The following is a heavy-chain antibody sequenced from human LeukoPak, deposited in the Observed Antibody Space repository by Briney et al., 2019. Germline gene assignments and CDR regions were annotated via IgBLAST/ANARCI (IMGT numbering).Heavy chain of an antibody. CDR3: ARDREQWLVPFDY. V-gene: IGHV3-66*02. CDR2: IYSGGST. CDR1: GCTVSSNY. J-gene: IGHJ4*02. Sequence: GGSLRLSCAGSGCTVSSNYMSWVRQAPGKGLEWVSVIYSGGSTYYADSVKGRFTISRDNSKNTLYLQMNSLRAEDTAVYYCARDREQWLVPFDYWGQGTLVTVSS. D-gene: IGHD6-19*01.